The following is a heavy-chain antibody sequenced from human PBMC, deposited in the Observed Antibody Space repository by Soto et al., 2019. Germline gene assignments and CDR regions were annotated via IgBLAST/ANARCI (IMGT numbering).Heavy chain of an antibody. CDR1: GYTFSDHD. CDR2: MNPNSGDT. Sequence: QVQLVQSGAVVKKPGASVKVSCKASGYTFSDHDINWVRQATGQGPEWLGWMNPNSGDTGYAQNFQGRVTMTRDNSIRTAYMELSSLRSEDTAVYYCARVGGNWNDDYFDYWGQGTLVTVSS. J-gene: IGHJ4*02. CDR3: ARVGGNWNDDYFDY. V-gene: IGHV1-8*01. D-gene: IGHD1-1*01.